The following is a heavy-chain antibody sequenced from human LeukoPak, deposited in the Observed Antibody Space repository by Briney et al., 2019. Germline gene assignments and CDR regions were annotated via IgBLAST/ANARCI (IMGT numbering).Heavy chain of an antibody. CDR3: AREWWGYDVLTGDNWFDP. Sequence: ASVKVSCKASGYTFSSYGISWVRQAPGQGLEWMGWISTYNGDTNHAQKFQGRVTMTTDTSTSTAYIELRSLTSDDTAAYYCAREWWGYDVLTGDNWFDPWGQGTLVTVSS. V-gene: IGHV1-18*01. J-gene: IGHJ5*02. CDR1: GYTFSSYG. CDR2: ISTYNGDT. D-gene: IGHD3-9*01.